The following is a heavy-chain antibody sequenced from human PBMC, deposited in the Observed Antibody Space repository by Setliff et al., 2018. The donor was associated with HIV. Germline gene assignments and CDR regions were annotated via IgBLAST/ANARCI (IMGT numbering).Heavy chain of an antibody. J-gene: IGHJ4*01. CDR3: ARTRGYSYGTLAGFDY. CDR1: YGSINNHY. D-gene: IGHD5-18*01. CDR2: INYRGNT. V-gene: IGHV4-59*11. Sequence: SETLSLTCSIFYGSINNHYWTWIRQPPGKGLEWIGYINYRGNTYYNPSVKSRVTISMDTSKNQFSLRLDSVTAADTAVYYCARTRGYSYGTLAGFDYWGRGSLVTVS.